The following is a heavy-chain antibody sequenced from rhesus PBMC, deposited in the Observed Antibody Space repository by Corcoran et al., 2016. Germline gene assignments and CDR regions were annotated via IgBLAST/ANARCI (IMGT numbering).Heavy chain of an antibody. CDR3: ARERRGDITIFGRAA. Sequence: QVQLQESGPGLVKPSETLSLTCAISGGSIRDDYYWSWIRQPPGKGLVWIGYIYGSGGGTNYNPSLKNRVNITIDTSKNQCSLKLSSVTAVDTAVYYCARERRGDITIFGRAAWGQGVLVTVSS. J-gene: IGHJ4*01. V-gene: IGHV4-106*01. CDR1: GGSIRDDYY. CDR2: IYGSGGGT. D-gene: IGHD3-3*01.